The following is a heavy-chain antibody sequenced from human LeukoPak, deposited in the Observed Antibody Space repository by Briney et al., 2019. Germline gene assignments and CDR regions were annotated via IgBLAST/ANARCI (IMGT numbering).Heavy chain of an antibody. Sequence: PERSLRLSCAASDFSFSNYGMHWVRQAPGKGLEWVAFISFDGSNEYYTDSVKGRFTISRDNSKNSLYLQMNSLRAEDTAVYYCARAGGAAIQRPSWFDYWGQGTLVTVSS. CDR3: ARAGGAAIQRPSWFDY. D-gene: IGHD2-2*02. V-gene: IGHV3-30*03. CDR1: DFSFSNYG. J-gene: IGHJ4*02. CDR2: ISFDGSNE.